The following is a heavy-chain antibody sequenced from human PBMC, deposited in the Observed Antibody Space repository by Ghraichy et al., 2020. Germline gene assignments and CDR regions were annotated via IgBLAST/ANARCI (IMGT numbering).Heavy chain of an antibody. J-gene: IGHJ6*02. Sequence: GGSLRLSCEASGFTFNSYSLNWVRQAPGKGPEWISYITSSSRVTSYADSVKGRFTISRDNAKNSLYLQMNSLRDEDTAVYYCARGSTVVRFYYYDAMDVWGQGTTVTVSS. V-gene: IGHV3-48*02. CDR1: GFTFNSYS. CDR3: ARGSTVVRFYYYDAMDV. CDR2: ITSSSRVT. D-gene: IGHD4-23*01.